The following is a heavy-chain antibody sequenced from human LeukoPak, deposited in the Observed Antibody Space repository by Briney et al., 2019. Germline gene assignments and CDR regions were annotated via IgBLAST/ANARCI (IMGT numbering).Heavy chain of an antibody. V-gene: IGHV4-31*03. CDR1: GGSISSGGYY. J-gene: IGHJ4*02. D-gene: IGHD3-3*01. Sequence: SSETLSLTCTVSGGSISSGGYYWSWLRQHPGKGLEWIGYIYYSGSTYYNPSLKSRVTISVDTSKNQFSLKLSSVTAADTAVYYCATGFWSGYLDFGYFDYWGQGTLVTVSS. CDR2: IYYSGST. CDR3: ATGFWSGYLDFGYFDY.